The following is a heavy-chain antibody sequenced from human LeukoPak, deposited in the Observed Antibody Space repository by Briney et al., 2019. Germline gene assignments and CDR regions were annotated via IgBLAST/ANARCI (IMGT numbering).Heavy chain of an antibody. CDR2: IFYSGRT. CDR1: GDSFSPHY. CDR3: ARDLGPSRGFDY. V-gene: IGHV4-59*11. D-gene: IGHD3-10*01. J-gene: IGHJ4*02. Sequence: SETLSLTCSVSGDSFSPHYWSWIRQPPGKGLEWIGYIFYSGRTTYNPSLKSRLTMSMDTSKKQFSLRLSSVTAADTAVYFCARDLGPSRGFDYWGRGTLVTVSS.